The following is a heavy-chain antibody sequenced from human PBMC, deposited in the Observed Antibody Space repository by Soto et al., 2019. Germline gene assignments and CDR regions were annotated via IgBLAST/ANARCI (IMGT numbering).Heavy chain of an antibody. CDR3: AGDPFWSGFHGMDV. Sequence: QVQLVESGGGLVKPGGSLRLSCAASAFTFSDYYMNWIRQAPGKGLEWVSHISSTGTTIYYADSVKGRFTISRDNAQNSRYLQMNSLRAEDTAVYYCAGDPFWSGFHGMDVWGQGTTVTVSS. V-gene: IGHV3-11*01. D-gene: IGHD3-3*01. CDR1: AFTFSDYY. CDR2: ISSTGTTI. J-gene: IGHJ6*02.